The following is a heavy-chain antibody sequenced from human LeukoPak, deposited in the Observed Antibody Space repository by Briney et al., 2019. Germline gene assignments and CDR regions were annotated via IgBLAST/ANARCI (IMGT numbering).Heavy chain of an antibody. CDR1: GYTFTRYY. CDR3: ARLADYDSSGYLSY. J-gene: IGHJ4*02. V-gene: IGHV1-46*01. Sequence: ASVKVSFKASGYTFTRYYMHWVRQAPGQGLEWMGIINPSGGGARYAQKFQGRVTMTRDTSTSTVYMEVSSLRSEDTAVYYCARLADYDSSGYLSYWGQGTLVTVSS. CDR2: INPSGGGA. D-gene: IGHD3-22*01.